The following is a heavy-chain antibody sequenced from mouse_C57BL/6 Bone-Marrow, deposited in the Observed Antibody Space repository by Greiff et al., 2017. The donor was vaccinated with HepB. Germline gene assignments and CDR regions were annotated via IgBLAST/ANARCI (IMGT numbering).Heavy chain of an antibody. CDR2: ISSGGSYT. Sequence: EVQGVESGGDLVKPGGSLKLSCAASGFTFSSYGMSWVRQTPDKRLEWVATISSGGSYTYYPDSVKGRFTISRDNAKNTLYLQMSSLKSEDAAVYYYASPLNYYGSGAYWGQGTLVTVSA. V-gene: IGHV5-6*01. J-gene: IGHJ3*01. CDR3: ASPLNYYGSGAY. CDR1: GFTFSSYG. D-gene: IGHD1-1*01.